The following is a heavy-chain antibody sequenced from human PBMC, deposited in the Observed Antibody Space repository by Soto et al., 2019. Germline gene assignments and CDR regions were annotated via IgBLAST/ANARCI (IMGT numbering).Heavy chain of an antibody. J-gene: IGHJ6*02. D-gene: IGHD3-22*01. Sequence: QVQLVQSGAEVKKPGASVKVSCKASGYTFTSYGISWVRQAPGQGLEWMGWISAYNGNTNYAQKLQGRVTMTTDTSTSTAYMELRSLRSDDTAVYYCARGGYYDSSGYFLWFYGMDVWGQGTTVTVSS. CDR3: ARGGYYDSSGYFLWFYGMDV. V-gene: IGHV1-18*01. CDR2: ISAYNGNT. CDR1: GYTFTSYG.